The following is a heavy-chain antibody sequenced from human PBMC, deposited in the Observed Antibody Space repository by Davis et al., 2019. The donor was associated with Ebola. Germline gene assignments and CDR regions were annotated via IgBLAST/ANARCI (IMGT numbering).Heavy chain of an antibody. V-gene: IGHV3-23*01. Sequence: GESLKISCAASGFTFSSYAMSWVRQAPGKGLEWVSAISGSGGSTYYADSVKGRFTISRDNSKNTLYLQMNSLRAEDTAVYYCAKEGLDSSGWYLYFQHWGQGTLVTVSS. CDR1: GFTFSSYA. J-gene: IGHJ1*01. D-gene: IGHD6-19*01. CDR2: ISGSGGST. CDR3: AKEGLDSSGWYLYFQH.